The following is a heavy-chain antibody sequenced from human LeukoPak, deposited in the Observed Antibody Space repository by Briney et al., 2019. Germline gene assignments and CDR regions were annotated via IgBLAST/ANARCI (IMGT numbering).Heavy chain of an antibody. Sequence: PSETLSLTCTVSGGSISSYYWSWIRQPPGEGLEWIGYIYYSGSTNYNPSLKSRVTISVDTSKNQFSLKLSSVTAADTAVYYCARDPGSYGYYFDYWGQGTLVTVSS. D-gene: IGHD5-18*01. J-gene: IGHJ4*02. CDR3: ARDPGSYGYYFDY. V-gene: IGHV4-59*01. CDR2: IYYSGST. CDR1: GGSISSYY.